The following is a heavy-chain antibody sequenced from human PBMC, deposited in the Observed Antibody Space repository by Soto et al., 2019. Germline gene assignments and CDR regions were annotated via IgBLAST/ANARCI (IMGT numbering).Heavy chain of an antibody. J-gene: IGHJ6*02. CDR2: GSTHYGGST. Sequence: SETLSLTCTVSGGSINNNNYYWAWLRQAPGRGLEWIVSGSTHYGGSTFYNPSLKSRVQMAVDTSMNQFSLKLTSVTAADTAVYFCARQQFILYYQYGLDVWGQGTTVTVSS. V-gene: IGHV4-39*01. CDR3: ARQQFILYYQYGLDV. CDR1: GGSINNNNYY.